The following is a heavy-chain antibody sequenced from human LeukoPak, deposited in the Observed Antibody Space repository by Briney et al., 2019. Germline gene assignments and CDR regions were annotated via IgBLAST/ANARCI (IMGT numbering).Heavy chain of an antibody. CDR1: GYTFTGYY. V-gene: IGHV1-2*02. CDR2: INPNSGGT. J-gene: IGHJ6*03. CDR3: ARGKGYSNYVDYMDV. D-gene: IGHD4-11*01. Sequence: ASVKVSCKASGYTFTGYYMHWVRQAPGQGVEWVGWINPNSGGTNYAQKFQGRVTMTRDTSISTAYMELSRLRSDDTAVYYCARGKGYSNYVDYMDVWGKGTTVTVSS.